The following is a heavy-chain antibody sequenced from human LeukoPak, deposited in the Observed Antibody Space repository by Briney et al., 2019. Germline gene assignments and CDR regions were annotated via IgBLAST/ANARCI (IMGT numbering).Heavy chain of an antibody. D-gene: IGHD5-18*01. J-gene: IGHJ3*02. CDR1: GFTFSSYS. V-gene: IGHV3-21*01. CDR3: ASLRYSYGLSDAFDI. Sequence: PGGSLRLSCAASGFTFSSYSMNWVRQAPGKGLEWVSSISSSSSYIYYADSVKGRFTISRDNAKNSLYLQMNSLRAEDTAVYYCASLRYSYGLSDAFDIWGQGTMVTVSS. CDR2: ISSSSSYI.